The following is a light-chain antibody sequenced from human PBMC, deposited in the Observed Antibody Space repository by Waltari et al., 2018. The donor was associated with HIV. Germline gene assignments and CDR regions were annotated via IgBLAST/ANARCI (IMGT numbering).Light chain of an antibody. CDR1: QSVSSSY. Sequence: ETVLTQSPGTLSLSPGDRATLSCRANQSVSSSYLAWYQQKPGQTPLLLIDGASSRATGIPDRFSGGGSVTDFNLTISRLEPEYFAVYYCQQYGNSPWTFGQGPKVEIK. V-gene: IGKV3-20*01. CDR3: QQYGNSPWT. CDR2: GAS. J-gene: IGKJ1*01.